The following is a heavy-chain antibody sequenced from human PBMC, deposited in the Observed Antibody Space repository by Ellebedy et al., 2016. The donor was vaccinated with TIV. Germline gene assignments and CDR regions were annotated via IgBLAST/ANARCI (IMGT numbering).Heavy chain of an antibody. Sequence: GESLKISCAASGFTVSSHFMTWVRQAPGKGLEWVSVIYGGGTIGYADSVKGRFTISRDTSKNTVDLQMNSLRAEDTAVYYCARPTVPATIGRACGMDVWGQGTTVIVSS. CDR3: ARPTVPATIGRACGMDV. CDR2: IYGGGTI. D-gene: IGHD2-2*01. CDR1: GFTVSSHF. J-gene: IGHJ6*02. V-gene: IGHV3-53*01.